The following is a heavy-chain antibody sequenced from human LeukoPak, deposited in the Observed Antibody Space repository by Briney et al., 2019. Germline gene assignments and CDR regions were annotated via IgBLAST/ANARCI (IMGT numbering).Heavy chain of an antibody. CDR1: GYTFTSYS. CDR3: ARLSPGGGEGIAADKPVIGYYYYYMDV. V-gene: IGHV1-46*01. J-gene: IGHJ6*03. CDR2: INPSGGGT. D-gene: IGHD6-13*01. Sequence: GASVKVSCKASGYTFTSYSMHWVRQAPGQGLEWMGIINPSGGGTSYAQKFQGRVTMTRDMSTSTVYMELSSLKASDTAMYYCARLSPGGGEGIAADKPVIGYYYYYMDVWGKGTTVTISS.